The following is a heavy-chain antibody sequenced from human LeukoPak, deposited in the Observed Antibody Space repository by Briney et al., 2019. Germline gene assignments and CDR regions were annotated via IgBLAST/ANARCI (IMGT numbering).Heavy chain of an antibody. CDR3: ARGSSAAPGQAGWFDP. Sequence: ASVKVSCKASGDTFTTYYMHWVRQAPGQGLEWMGIINPSGDSTNYAQKFQGRVTMTRDTSTSTVYMDLSSLRSEDTAVYYCARGSSAAPGQAGWFDPWGQGTLVTVSS. CDR1: GDTFTTYY. V-gene: IGHV1-46*01. CDR2: INPSGDST. D-gene: IGHD2-2*01. J-gene: IGHJ5*02.